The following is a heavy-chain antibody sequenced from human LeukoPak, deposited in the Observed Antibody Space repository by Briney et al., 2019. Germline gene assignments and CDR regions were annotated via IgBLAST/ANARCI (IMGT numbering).Heavy chain of an antibody. Sequence: GGSLRLSCAAYGFIFSDFYMHWIRKAPGKGLEWVSVIYRGGSTYYAASVKRRFTTSRDDSKNTLYLQVNSLRAEDTAVYYCARADGYNSNYWYFDLWGRGTLVTVSS. CDR2: IYRGGST. V-gene: IGHV3-53*01. CDR1: GFIFSDFY. D-gene: IGHD1-1*01. CDR3: ARADGYNSNYWYFDL. J-gene: IGHJ2*01.